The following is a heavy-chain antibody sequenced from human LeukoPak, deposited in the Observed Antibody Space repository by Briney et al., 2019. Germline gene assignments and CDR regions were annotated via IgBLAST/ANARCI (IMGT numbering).Heavy chain of an antibody. CDR1: GGSISSGSYY. CDR2: IYTSGST. CDR3: ATEVEMATIAY. D-gene: IGHD5-24*01. Sequence: SQTLSLTCTVSGGSISSGSYYWSWIRQPAGKGLEWIGRIYTSGSTNYNPSLKSRVTISVDTSKNQSSLKLSSVTAADTAVYYCATEVEMATIAYWGQGTLVTVSS. V-gene: IGHV4-61*02. J-gene: IGHJ4*02.